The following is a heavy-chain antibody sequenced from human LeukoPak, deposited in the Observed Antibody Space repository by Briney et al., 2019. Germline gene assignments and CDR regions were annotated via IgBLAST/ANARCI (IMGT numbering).Heavy chain of an antibody. CDR2: INSDGSST. CDR3: PRDICGGDCYPSGGY. CDR1: GFTFSSYW. V-gene: IGHV3-74*01. J-gene: IGHJ4*02. D-gene: IGHD2-21*02. Sequence: PGGSLRLSCAASGFTFSSYWMHWVRQAPGKGLVWVSRINSDGSSTSYADSVKGRFTISRDNSKNTLYLQMNSLRAEDTAVYYCPRDICGGDCYPSGGYWGQGTLVTVSS.